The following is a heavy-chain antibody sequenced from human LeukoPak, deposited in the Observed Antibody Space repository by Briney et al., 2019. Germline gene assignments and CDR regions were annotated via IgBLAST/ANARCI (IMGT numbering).Heavy chain of an antibody. V-gene: IGHV1-2*06. CDR1: GYTFTSYY. CDR2: INPNSGAA. Sequence: ASVKVSCKASGYTFTSYYMHWVRQAPGQGLEWVGRINPNSGAANSAQKFQDRVGMTRDTSISTVYMELSSLRSDDTAVYYCARDQGNDAFDIWGQGTMVTVS. J-gene: IGHJ3*02. CDR3: ARDQGNDAFDI.